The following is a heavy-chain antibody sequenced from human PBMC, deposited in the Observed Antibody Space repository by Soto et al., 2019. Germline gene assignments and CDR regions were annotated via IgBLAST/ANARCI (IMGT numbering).Heavy chain of an antibody. D-gene: IGHD2-15*01. CDR3: AKDPVVVVVAATADWFDP. Sequence: GGSLRLSCAASGFTFSSYAMSWVRQAPGKGLEWVSAIGVSGGSTYYADSVKGRFTISREKYKNTLYLQMNSLRAEDTAVYYCAKDPVVVVVAATADWFDPWGQGALVTLSS. CDR1: GFTFSSYA. CDR2: IGVSGGST. J-gene: IGHJ5*02. V-gene: IGHV3-23*01.